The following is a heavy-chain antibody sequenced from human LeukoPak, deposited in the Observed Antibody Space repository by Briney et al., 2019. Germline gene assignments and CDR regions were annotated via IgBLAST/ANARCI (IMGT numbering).Heavy chain of an antibody. CDR3: AREGDTSGYAGYFDS. CDR2: IGHDGGVK. CDR1: GFTFSSYP. J-gene: IGHJ4*02. Sequence: PGGSLRLSCAASGFTFSSYPMHWVRQAPGKGLEWVAVIGHDGGVKVYADSVKGRVAISRDNSESTLDLQMNSLRPEDTAVYYCAREGDTSGYAGYFDSWGLGTLVTVSS. D-gene: IGHD3-22*01. V-gene: IGHV3-30*09.